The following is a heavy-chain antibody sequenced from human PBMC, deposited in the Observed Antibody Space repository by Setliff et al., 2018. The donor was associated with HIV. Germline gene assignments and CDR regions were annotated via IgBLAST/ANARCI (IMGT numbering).Heavy chain of an antibody. Sequence: GGSLRLSCAASGFTFSSYAMSWVRQAPGKGLEWVSAISGSGGSTYYADSVKGRFTISRDNSKNTLYLQMNSLRAEDTAVYYCAKGGYQLLGEPYYYHYGMDVWGQGTTVTVSS. CDR2: ISGSGGST. CDR1: GFTFSSYA. D-gene: IGHD2-2*01. CDR3: AKGGYQLLGEPYYYHYGMDV. V-gene: IGHV3-23*01. J-gene: IGHJ6*02.